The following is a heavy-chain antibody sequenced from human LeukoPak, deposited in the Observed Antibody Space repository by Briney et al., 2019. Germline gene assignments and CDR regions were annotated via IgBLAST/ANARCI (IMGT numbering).Heavy chain of an antibody. J-gene: IGHJ6*03. CDR2: IYYSGST. V-gene: IGHV4-30-4*08. D-gene: IGHD3-3*01. CDR3: ATMPPYYDFWSGYYKGDYYYYMDV. Sequence: SQTLSLTCTVSGGSISSGDYYWSWIRQPPGKGLEWIGYIYYSGSTYYNPSPKSRVTISVDTSKNQFSLKLSSVTAADTAVYYCATMPPYYDFWSGYYKGDYYYYMDVWGKGTTVTVSS. CDR1: GGSISSGDYY.